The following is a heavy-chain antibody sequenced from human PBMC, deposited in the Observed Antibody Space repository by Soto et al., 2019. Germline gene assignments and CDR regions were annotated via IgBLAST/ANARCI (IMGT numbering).Heavy chain of an antibody. CDR3: ARGIVVVVAATHSNAFDI. J-gene: IGHJ3*02. V-gene: IGHV4-31*03. Sequence: TLSLTCTVSGGSISSGGYYWSWIRQHPGKGLEWIGYIYYSGSTYYNPSLKSRVTISVDTSKNQFSLKLSSVTAADTAVHYCARGIVVVVAATHSNAFDIWGQGTMVTVSS. CDR1: GGSISSGGYY. D-gene: IGHD2-15*01. CDR2: IYYSGST.